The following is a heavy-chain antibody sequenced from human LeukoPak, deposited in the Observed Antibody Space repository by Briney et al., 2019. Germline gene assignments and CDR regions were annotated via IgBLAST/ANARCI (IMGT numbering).Heavy chain of an antibody. CDR2: INPNSGGT. CDR1: GYTFTGYY. CDR3: ARLVGGLSAFDI. D-gene: IGHD2-15*01. Sequence: ASVKVSCKASGYTFTGYYMHWVRQAPGQGLEWMGWINPNSGGTNYAQKFQGRVTMTRDTSISTAYMELSRLRSDDTAVYYCARLVGGLSAFDIWGQGTMVTASS. J-gene: IGHJ3*02. V-gene: IGHV1-2*02.